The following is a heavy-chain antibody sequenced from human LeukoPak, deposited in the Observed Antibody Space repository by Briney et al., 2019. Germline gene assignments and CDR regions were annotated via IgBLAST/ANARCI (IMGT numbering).Heavy chain of an antibody. CDR2: MYLSGTT. CDR3: QSRFLEWLLDY. D-gene: IGHD3-3*01. Sequence: SETLSLTCTVSGDSINSLDLWSWVLQPPGKGLEWIGEMYLSGTTHSNPSVKSRVTISIDKSKNQFFLNLSSVTAADTAIYYCQSRFLEWLLDYWGQGTLVTVSS. CDR1: GDSINSLDL. J-gene: IGHJ4*02. V-gene: IGHV4-4*02.